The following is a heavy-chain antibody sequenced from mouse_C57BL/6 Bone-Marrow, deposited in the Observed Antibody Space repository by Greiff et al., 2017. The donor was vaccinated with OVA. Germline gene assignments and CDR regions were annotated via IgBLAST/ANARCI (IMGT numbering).Heavy chain of an antibody. CDR3: ASGGWLLSVDY. CDR2: INPSSGYT. J-gene: IGHJ2*01. V-gene: IGHV1-4*01. Sequence: VKLVESGAELARPGASVKMSCKASGYTFTSYTMHWVKQRPGQGLEWIGDINPSSGYTKYNQKFKDKATLTADKSSSTAYMQLSSLTSEDSAVYYCASGGWLLSVDYWGQGTTLTVSS. CDR1: GYTFTSYT. D-gene: IGHD2-3*01.